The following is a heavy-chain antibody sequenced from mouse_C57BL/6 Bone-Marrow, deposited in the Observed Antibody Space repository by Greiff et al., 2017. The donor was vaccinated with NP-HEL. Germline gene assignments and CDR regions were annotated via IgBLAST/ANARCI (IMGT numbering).Heavy chain of an antibody. J-gene: IGHJ2*01. CDR3: TRWGLLRPFDY. D-gene: IGHD1-2*01. CDR1: GFTFSSYA. Sequence: EVHLVESGEGLVKPGGSLKLSCAASGFTFSSYAMSWVRQTPEKRLEWVAYISSGGDYIYYADTVKGRFTISRDNARNTLYLQLSSLKSEDTAMYYCTRWGLLRPFDYWGQGTTLTVSS. CDR2: ISSGGDYI. V-gene: IGHV5-9-1*02.